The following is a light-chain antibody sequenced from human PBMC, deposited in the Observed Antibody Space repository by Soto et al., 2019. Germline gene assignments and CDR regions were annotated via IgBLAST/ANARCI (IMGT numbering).Light chain of an antibody. CDR1: QTISSW. CDR3: QQYGNSPIT. Sequence: TQSPSTLSGSVGDRVTITCRASQTISSWLAWYQQKPALAPRLLIYDASSRATGIPDRFSGSGSGTDFTLTISRLEPEDFAVYYCQQYGNSPITFGQGTRLEIK. J-gene: IGKJ5*01. V-gene: IGKV3D-20*01. CDR2: DAS.